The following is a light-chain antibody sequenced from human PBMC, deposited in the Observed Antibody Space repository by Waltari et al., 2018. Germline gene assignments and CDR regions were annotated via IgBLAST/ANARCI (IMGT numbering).Light chain of an antibody. V-gene: IGLV2-14*01. J-gene: IGLJ2*01. CDR3: SSYTSTSTLV. CDR2: DVR. CDR1: SSDVGGYNY. Sequence: QSALTQPASVSGSPGQSITISCTGTSSDVGGYNYVSWYQQHPGKAPKLMIDDVRNRPSGVSNRFSGSKSDNTASLTISGLQAEDEADYYCSSYTSTSTLVVGGGTKLTVL.